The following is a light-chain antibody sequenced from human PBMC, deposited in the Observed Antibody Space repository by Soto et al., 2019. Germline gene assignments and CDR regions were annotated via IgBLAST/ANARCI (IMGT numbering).Light chain of an antibody. Sequence: ESVLTQSPGTLSSSPGERATLSCRASQSVSSNYFAWYQQKPGQAPRLLIYAASSRATGIPDRFSGSGSGTDFTLTISRLEPEDFAVYYCQQYGSSSWTFGQGTRVEI. CDR2: AAS. CDR3: QQYGSSSWT. CDR1: QSVSSNY. J-gene: IGKJ1*01. V-gene: IGKV3-20*01.